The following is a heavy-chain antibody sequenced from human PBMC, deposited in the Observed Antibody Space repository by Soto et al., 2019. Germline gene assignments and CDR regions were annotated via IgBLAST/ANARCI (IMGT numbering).Heavy chain of an antibody. V-gene: IGHV1-69*12. J-gene: IGHJ4*02. D-gene: IGHD3-10*01. CDR2: VIPLFGPP. CDR1: GGTFSSFA. CDR3: ATDLVGSAGPYYFAW. Sequence: VQVVQSGAEVKKPGSSVKVSSKASGGTFSSFAFTWVRQAPGQGLEWMGGVIPLFGPPTYSQNFQGRVTITAVASTGTVYMELSSLTSDDTALYFCATDLVGSAGPYYFAWWGPGTLVTVSS.